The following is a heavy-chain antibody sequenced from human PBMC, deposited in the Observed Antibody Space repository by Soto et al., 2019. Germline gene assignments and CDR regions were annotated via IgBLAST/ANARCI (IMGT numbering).Heavy chain of an antibody. V-gene: IGHV4-4*07. J-gene: IGHJ5*02. CDR1: GGAISGYY. CDR3: ARGQRFSDWFDP. CDR2: IYSSGST. Sequence: SETLSLTCTVTGGAISGYYLTWIRLSAGGGLEWIGRIYSSGSTNYNPSLKSRVTISLDTSMNHFSLRLSSVTAADTAVYYCARGQRFSDWFDPWGQGTLVTVSS. D-gene: IGHD3-3*01.